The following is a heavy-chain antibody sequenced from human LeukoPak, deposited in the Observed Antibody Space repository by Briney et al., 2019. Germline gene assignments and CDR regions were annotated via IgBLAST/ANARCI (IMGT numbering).Heavy chain of an antibody. Sequence: GAPVKVSCKASGYTFTSYGISWVRQAPGQGLEWMGWISAYNGNTNYAQKLQGRVTMTTDTSTSTAYMELRSLRSDDTAVYYCARVSKGSSWYGVKGNYYYYYYMDVWGKGTTVTVSS. V-gene: IGHV1-18*01. J-gene: IGHJ6*03. CDR1: GYTFTSYG. CDR3: ARVSKGSSWYGVKGNYYYYYYMDV. CDR2: ISAYNGNT. D-gene: IGHD6-13*01.